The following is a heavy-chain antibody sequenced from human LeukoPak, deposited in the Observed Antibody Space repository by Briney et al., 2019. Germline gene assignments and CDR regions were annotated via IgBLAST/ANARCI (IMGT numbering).Heavy chain of an antibody. J-gene: IGHJ4*02. CDR1: GFTFSTYW. Sequence: GGSLRLSCAASGFTFSTYWMSWVRQAPGKGLEWVANIKQDGSEKYYVDSVKGRFTISGDNAKNSLYLQMNSLRAEDTAMYYCARDSAGNDYWGQGTLVTVSS. D-gene: IGHD6-13*01. V-gene: IGHV3-7*01. CDR2: IKQDGSEK. CDR3: ARDSAGNDY.